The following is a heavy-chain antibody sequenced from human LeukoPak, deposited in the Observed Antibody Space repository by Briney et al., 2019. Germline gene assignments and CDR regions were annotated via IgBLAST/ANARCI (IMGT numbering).Heavy chain of an antibody. V-gene: IGHV5-10-1*01. Sequence: GESLRISCKGSGYSFTSYWISWVRQMPGKGLEWMGRIDPSDSYTNYSPSFQGHVTISADKFISTAYLQWSSLKASDTAMYYCARLYYGSGGQTGADYWGQGTLVTVSS. CDR1: GYSFTSYW. D-gene: IGHD3-10*01. CDR3: ARLYYGSGGQTGADY. J-gene: IGHJ4*02. CDR2: IDPSDSYT.